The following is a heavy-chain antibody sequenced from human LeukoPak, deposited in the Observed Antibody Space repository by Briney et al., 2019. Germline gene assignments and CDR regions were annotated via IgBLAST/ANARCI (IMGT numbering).Heavy chain of an antibody. Sequence: GGSLRLSCAASGFTFSSYGMHWVRQAPGKGLEWVAVISYDGSNKYYADSVKGRFTISRDNSKNTLYLQMNSLRAEDTAVYYCARRGYESSGPKYYFDHWGQGILVTVSS. CDR3: ARRGYESSGPKYYFDH. V-gene: IGHV3-30*03. D-gene: IGHD3-22*01. CDR1: GFTFSSYG. CDR2: ISYDGSNK. J-gene: IGHJ4*02.